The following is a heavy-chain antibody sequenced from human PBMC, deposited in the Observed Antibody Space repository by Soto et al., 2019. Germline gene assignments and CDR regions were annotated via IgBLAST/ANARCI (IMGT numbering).Heavy chain of an antibody. CDR3: AHTTSSISSFDY. CDR1: GFSLTTDDVG. J-gene: IGHJ4*02. V-gene: IGHV2-5*02. D-gene: IGHD6-6*01. CDR2: VYWDDDK. Sequence: QITLKESGPPLVKPTQTLTLTCTFSGFSLTTDDVGVGWIRQFPGKSLDWLAVVYWDDDKGYSPSLRSRLTLTKDTSKNKVFLTMSNMDPVDTAPYYSAHTTSSISSFDYWGQRTLVTVPS.